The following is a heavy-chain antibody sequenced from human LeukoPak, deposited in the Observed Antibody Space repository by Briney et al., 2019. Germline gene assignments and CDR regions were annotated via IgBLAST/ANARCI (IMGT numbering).Heavy chain of an antibody. CDR1: GYTFTSYG. D-gene: IGHD2-2*02. Sequence: GASVKVSCKASGYTFTSYGISWVRQAPGQGLEWMGWISAYNGNTNYAQKLQGRVTMTTDTSTSTAYMELRSLRSEDTAVYYCARASIVVVPAAIPTTYYFDYWGQGTLVTVSS. J-gene: IGHJ4*02. CDR3: ARASIVVVPAAIPTTYYFDY. CDR2: ISAYNGNT. V-gene: IGHV1-18*01.